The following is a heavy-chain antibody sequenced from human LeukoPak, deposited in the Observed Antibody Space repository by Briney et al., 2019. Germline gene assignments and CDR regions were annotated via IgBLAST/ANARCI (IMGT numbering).Heavy chain of an antibody. D-gene: IGHD6-19*01. V-gene: IGHV1-69*06. J-gene: IGHJ3*02. CDR2: IIPIFGTA. CDR3: ARDTGIAVAGPYDAFDI. Sequence: GASVKVSCKASGDTFNIHGITWVRQAPGQGLECMGGIIPIFGTANYAQKFQGRVTITADKSTSTAYMELSSLTSEDTAVYYCARDTGIAVAGPYDAFDIWGQGTMVTVSS. CDR1: GDTFNIHG.